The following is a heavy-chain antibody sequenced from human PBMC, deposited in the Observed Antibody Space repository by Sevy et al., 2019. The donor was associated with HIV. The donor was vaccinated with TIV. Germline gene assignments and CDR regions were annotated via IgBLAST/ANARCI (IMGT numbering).Heavy chain of an antibody. D-gene: IGHD2-2*01. CDR2: VSFDGDST. CDR1: GFSFRNYD. CDR3: AKRGGHDTSGYVSYYYYGMDV. V-gene: IGHV3-30*18. Sequence: GGSLRLSCAASGFSFRNYDMHWVHQAPGKGLEWLALVSFDGDSTYSADSVKGRFTSSRDNSKNTLYLQTNSLRVEDTAIYYCAKRGGHDTSGYVSYYYYGMDVWGQGTTVTVSS. J-gene: IGHJ6*02.